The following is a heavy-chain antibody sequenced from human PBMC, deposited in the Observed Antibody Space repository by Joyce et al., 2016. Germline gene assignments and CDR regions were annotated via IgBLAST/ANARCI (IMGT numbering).Heavy chain of an antibody. Sequence: EVQLVESGGGLIQPGGSLRLTRVASGFTFGSYSMSWVRQAPGKGLEWVSYISSTSSSIHYADSVKGRFTMSRDNAKDSLYLQMNRLRVEDTAVYYCARDRGGGWSPGSHFESWGQGTLLTVSS. V-gene: IGHV3-48*01. CDR1: GFTFGSYS. CDR2: ISSTSSSI. CDR3: ARDRGGGWSPGSHFES. D-gene: IGHD6-19*01. J-gene: IGHJ4*02.